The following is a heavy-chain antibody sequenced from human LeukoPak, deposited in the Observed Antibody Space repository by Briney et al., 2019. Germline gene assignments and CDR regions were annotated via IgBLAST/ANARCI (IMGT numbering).Heavy chain of an antibody. CDR2: ISGRGDNT. D-gene: IGHD3-10*01. CDR3: ASQSPFYSGLDAFDI. V-gene: IGHV3-23*01. J-gene: IGHJ3*02. Sequence: PGGSLRLSCATSGFTFSSYAMSWVRQAPGKGLDWVSTISGRGDNTYYADSVKGRFTISRDNSKNTLYLQMNSLRADDTAVYYCASQSPFYSGLDAFDIWGQGTMVTVSS. CDR1: GFTFSSYA.